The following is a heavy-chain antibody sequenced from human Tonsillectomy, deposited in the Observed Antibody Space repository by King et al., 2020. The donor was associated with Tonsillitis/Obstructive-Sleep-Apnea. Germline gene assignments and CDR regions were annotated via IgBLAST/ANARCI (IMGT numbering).Heavy chain of an antibody. J-gene: IGHJ2*01. CDR2: ISSDGSDK. CDR1: EFTFSNYG. V-gene: IGHV3-30*18. D-gene: IGHD4-23*01. CDR3: AKGSGSGCNEYFDL. Sequence: VQLVESGGGVVQPGRSLRLSCAASEFTFSNYGMHWVRQAPGKGLEWVTVISSDGSDKFYADSVKGRFTISRDNSKNTLYLQMNSLRPEDTAVYYCAKGSGSGCNEYFDLWGRGTLLTVSS.